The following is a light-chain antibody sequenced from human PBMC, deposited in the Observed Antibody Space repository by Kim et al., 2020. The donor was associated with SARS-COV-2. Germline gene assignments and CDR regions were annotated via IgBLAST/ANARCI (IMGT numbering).Light chain of an antibody. CDR3: HQRSDWPLT. V-gene: IGKV3-11*01. J-gene: IGKJ4*01. Sequence: EIVLTQSPATLSLSPGERASLSCRASQSVGTSLVWYQQKVGQAPRLLIYDASKRATDIPAKFRGSGSGTDFTLTISNLESEDFAVYYCHQRSDWPLTFGGGTKVDIK. CDR2: DAS. CDR1: QSVGTS.